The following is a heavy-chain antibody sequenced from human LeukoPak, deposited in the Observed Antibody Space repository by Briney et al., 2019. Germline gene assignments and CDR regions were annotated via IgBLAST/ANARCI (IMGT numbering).Heavy chain of an antibody. Sequence: GGSLRLSCAASGFTFSSYEMNWVRQAPGKGLEWVSYISSSGSTIYYADSVKGRFTISRDTSKNTLYLQMNSLRAEDTATYYCAKRGAGSGGLHYWGQGTLVTVSS. J-gene: IGHJ4*02. CDR2: ISSSGSTI. D-gene: IGHD6-19*01. CDR1: GFTFSSYE. V-gene: IGHV3-48*03. CDR3: AKRGAGSGGLHY.